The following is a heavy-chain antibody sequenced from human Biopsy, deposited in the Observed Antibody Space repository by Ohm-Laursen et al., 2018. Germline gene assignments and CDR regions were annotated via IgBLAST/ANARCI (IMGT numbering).Heavy chain of an antibody. CDR2: IYHSGST. CDR3: ARGQALKSFDY. J-gene: IGHJ4*02. V-gene: IGHV4-38-2*02. Sequence: GTLSLTCPVSGYSISSGYYWGWIRQPPGKGLEWIGSIYHSGSTYYNPSLKSRVTISVDTSKNQFSLKLSSVTAAGTAGYYCARGQALKSFDYWGQGTLVTVSS. CDR1: GYSISSGYY.